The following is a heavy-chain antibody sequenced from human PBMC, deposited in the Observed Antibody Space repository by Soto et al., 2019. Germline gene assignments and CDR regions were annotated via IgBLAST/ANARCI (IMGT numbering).Heavy chain of an antibody. V-gene: IGHV3-11*01. CDR2: ISSSGSTI. Sequence: GGSLRLSCAASGFTSSDYYMSWIRQAPGKGLEWASYISSSGSTIYYADSVKGRFTISRDNAKNSLYLQMNSLRAEDTAVYYCARVPTPYDSSGYSNWFDPWGQGTLVTVSS. CDR3: ARVPTPYDSSGYSNWFDP. J-gene: IGHJ5*02. D-gene: IGHD3-22*01. CDR1: GFTSSDYY.